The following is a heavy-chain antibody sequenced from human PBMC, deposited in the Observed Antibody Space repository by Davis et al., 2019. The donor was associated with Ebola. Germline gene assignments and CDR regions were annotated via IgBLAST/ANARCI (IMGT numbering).Heavy chain of an antibody. CDR3: ARAPPSGPPDY. J-gene: IGHJ4*02. Sequence: GGSLRLSCAGSGFTFSTYTFHWVRQAPGKGLEWVSAINSGSDYIYYADSVRGRFTISRDNAKTSLYLQMNGLRAEDTAVYYCARAPPSGPPDYWGQGTLVTVSS. CDR1: GFTFSTYT. CDR2: INSGSDYI. V-gene: IGHV3-21*01.